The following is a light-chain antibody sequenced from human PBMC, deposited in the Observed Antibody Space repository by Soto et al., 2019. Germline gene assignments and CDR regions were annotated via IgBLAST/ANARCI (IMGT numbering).Light chain of an antibody. CDR1: QTIITY. CDR2: TAS. V-gene: IGKV1-39*01. J-gene: IGKJ1*01. Sequence: DIQMTQSPSSLSASVGDRVTITCRASQTIITYLNWYQQKPGKAPKLLIYTASTLQSGVPSRFSGSESGTDFTLTISSLQPEDFATYYCQQSYSTPQTFGQGTKVEIK. CDR3: QQSYSTPQT.